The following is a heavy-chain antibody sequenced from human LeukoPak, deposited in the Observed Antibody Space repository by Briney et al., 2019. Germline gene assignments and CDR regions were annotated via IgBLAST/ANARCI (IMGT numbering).Heavy chain of an antibody. V-gene: IGHV4-39*07. CDR1: GGSISSSSYY. CDR2: IYYSGST. J-gene: IGHJ4*02. D-gene: IGHD4-17*01. Sequence: NPSETLSLTCTVSGGSISSSSYYWGWIRQPPGKGLEWIGSIYYSGSTYYNPSLKSRVTISVDTSKNQFSLKLSSVTAADTAVYYCARGGPSVTHSFDYWGQGTLVTVSS. CDR3: ARGGPSVTHSFDY.